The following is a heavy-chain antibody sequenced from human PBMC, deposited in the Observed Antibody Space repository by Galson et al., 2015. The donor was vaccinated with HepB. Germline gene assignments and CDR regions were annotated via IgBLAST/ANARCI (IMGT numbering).Heavy chain of an antibody. Sequence: SLRLSCAASGFTFSSYSMNWVRQAPGKGLEWVSSISSSSSYIYYADSVKGRFTISRDNAKNSLYLQMNSLRAEDTAVYYCARDRAAAGTKPGYWGQGTLVTVSS. V-gene: IGHV3-21*01. J-gene: IGHJ4*02. CDR3: ARDRAAAGTKPGY. CDR2: ISSSSSYI. D-gene: IGHD6-13*01. CDR1: GFTFSSYS.